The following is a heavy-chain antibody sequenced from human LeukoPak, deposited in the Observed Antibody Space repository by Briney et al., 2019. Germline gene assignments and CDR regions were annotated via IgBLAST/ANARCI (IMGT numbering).Heavy chain of an antibody. V-gene: IGHV3-7*03. CDR2: IKQDGTEK. CDR3: ARVLSGRGSLYDYYYYMDV. Sequence: GGSLRLSCAASGFTFTTYWMSWVRQAPGKGLEWVANIKQDGTEKYYVDSVKGRFTISRDISKNTLYLQMNSLRAEDTAVYYCARVLSGRGSLYDYYYYMDVWGKGTTVTISS. J-gene: IGHJ6*03. CDR1: GFTFTTYW. D-gene: IGHD3-10*01.